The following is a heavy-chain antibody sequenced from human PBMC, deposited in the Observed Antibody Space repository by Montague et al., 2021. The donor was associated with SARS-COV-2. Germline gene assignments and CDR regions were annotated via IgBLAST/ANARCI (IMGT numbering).Heavy chain of an antibody. D-gene: IGHD6-13*01. CDR1: GFTFSSYS. CDR3: ARADSSSWYLDWFDP. V-gene: IGHV3-21*01. CDR2: ISSSSSYI. J-gene: IGHJ5*02. Sequence: SLRLSCVASGFTFSSYSMNWVRQAPGKGLEWVSSISSSSSYIYYADSVKGRFTISRDNAKNSLYLQMNSLRAEDTAVYYCARADSSSWYLDWFDPWGQGTLVTVSS.